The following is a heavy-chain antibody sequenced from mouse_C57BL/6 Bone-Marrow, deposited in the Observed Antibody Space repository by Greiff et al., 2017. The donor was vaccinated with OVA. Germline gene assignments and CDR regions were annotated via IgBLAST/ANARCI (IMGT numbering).Heavy chain of an antibody. Sequence: DVHLVESGGGLVQPGGSLKLSCAASGFTFSDYGMAWVRQAPRKGPEWVAFISNLAYSIYYADTVTGRFTISRENAKNTLYLEMSSLRSEDTAMYYCARQGRYYYGSSYEESYYFDYWGQGTTLTVSS. D-gene: IGHD1-1*01. CDR2: ISNLAYSI. CDR3: ARQGRYYYGSSYEESYYFDY. J-gene: IGHJ2*01. CDR1: GFTFSDYG. V-gene: IGHV5-15*01.